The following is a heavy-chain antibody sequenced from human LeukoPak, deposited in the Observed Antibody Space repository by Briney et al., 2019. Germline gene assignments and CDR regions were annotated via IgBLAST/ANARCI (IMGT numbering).Heavy chain of an antibody. Sequence: GASVKVSCKASGGTFSSYAISWVRQAPGRGLEWMGRIIPIFGTANYAQKFQGRVTITTDESTSTAYMELSSLRSEDTAVYYCARARSLDYDILTGYTYYFDYWGQGTLVTVSS. J-gene: IGHJ4*02. CDR3: ARARSLDYDILTGYTYYFDY. CDR2: IIPIFGTA. CDR1: GGTFSSYA. D-gene: IGHD3-9*01. V-gene: IGHV1-69*05.